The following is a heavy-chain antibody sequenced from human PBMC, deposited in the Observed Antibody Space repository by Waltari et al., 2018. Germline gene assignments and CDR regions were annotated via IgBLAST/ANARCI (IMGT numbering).Heavy chain of an antibody. CDR2: TYGTVRT. CDR1: GGSISSGGHY. J-gene: IGHJ5*02. V-gene: IGHV4-31*03. D-gene: IGHD3-10*01. CDR3: ATNHYGTGKGWFDP. Sequence: QVQLQESGPGLVKASETLSLTCTVSGGSISSGGHYWSWIRQHPGKGLEWIGYTYGTVRTDYNPTLKSRVSISVETSKNQFSLKLSAVTAADTAVYYCATNHYGTGKGWFDPWGQGTPVTVSS.